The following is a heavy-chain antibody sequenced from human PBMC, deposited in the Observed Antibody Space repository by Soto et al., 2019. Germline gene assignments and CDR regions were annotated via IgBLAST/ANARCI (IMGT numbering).Heavy chain of an antibody. Sequence: VASVKVSCKASGYTFTSYYMHWVRQAPGQGLEWMGIINPSGGSTSYAQKFQGRATMTRDTSTSTVYMELSSLRSEDTAVYYCARVYCSGGSCYSIDYWGQGTLVTVSS. J-gene: IGHJ4*02. CDR1: GYTFTSYY. CDR3: ARVYCSGGSCYSIDY. CDR2: INPSGGST. D-gene: IGHD2-15*01. V-gene: IGHV1-46*03.